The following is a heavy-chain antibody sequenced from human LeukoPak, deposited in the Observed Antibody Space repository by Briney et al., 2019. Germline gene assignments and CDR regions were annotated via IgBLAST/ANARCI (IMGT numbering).Heavy chain of an antibody. CDR3: ARERYCSSTSCYTDYYYYYGMDV. J-gene: IGHJ6*02. V-gene: IGHV3-9*01. CDR2: ISWNSGSI. Sequence: HPGGSLRLSCAASGFTFDDYAMHWVRQAPGKGLEWVSGISWNSGSIGYADSVKGRFTISRDNAKNSLYLQMNSLRAEDTAVYYCARERYCSSTSCYTDYYYYYGMDVWGQGTTVTVSS. D-gene: IGHD2-2*02. CDR1: GFTFDDYA.